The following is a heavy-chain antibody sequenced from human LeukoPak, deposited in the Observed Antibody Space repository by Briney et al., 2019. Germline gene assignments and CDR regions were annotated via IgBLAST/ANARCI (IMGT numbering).Heavy chain of an antibody. CDR1: GFTFSSYA. CDR3: AKSHSGSYHFDY. J-gene: IGHJ4*02. CDR2: ISGSGGST. V-gene: IGHV3-23*01. D-gene: IGHD1-26*01. Sequence: PGGSLRLSCAASGFTFSSYAMSWVRQAPGKGLEWVSAISGSGGSTYYADSVKGRFTISRDNSKNTLYLQMNGLRAEDTAVYYCAKSHSGSYHFDYWGQGTLVTVSS.